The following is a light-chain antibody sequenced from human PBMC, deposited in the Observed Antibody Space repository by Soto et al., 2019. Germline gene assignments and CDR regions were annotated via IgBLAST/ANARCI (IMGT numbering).Light chain of an antibody. CDR3: QKYNSAPWT. CDR1: QSIISY. V-gene: IGKV1-39*01. Sequence: DIQMTQSPSSLSASVGDRLTITGRASQSIISYLNWYQQKPGKAPKLLIYAASSLQSGVPSRFSGSGSGTDFTLTISSLQPEDVATYYCQKYNSAPWTFGQGTKVDIK. J-gene: IGKJ1*01. CDR2: AAS.